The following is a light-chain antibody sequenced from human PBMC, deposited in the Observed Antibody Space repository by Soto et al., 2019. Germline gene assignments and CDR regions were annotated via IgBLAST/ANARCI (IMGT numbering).Light chain of an antibody. Sequence: DIQMTQSPSTLSASVGDRGTITCRASQSISSGLAWYQQKPGKAPKLLIYKASSLESGDPSRFSGSGSGTEFTLTISILQPDDFATYYCQQDETFGQGTKVEIK. CDR3: QQDET. V-gene: IGKV1-5*03. J-gene: IGKJ1*01. CDR2: KAS. CDR1: QSISSG.